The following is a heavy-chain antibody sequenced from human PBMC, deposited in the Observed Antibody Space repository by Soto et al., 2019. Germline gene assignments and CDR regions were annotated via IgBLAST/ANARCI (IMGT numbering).Heavy chain of an antibody. D-gene: IGHD3-10*01. Sequence: PGGSLRLSCGASGFTFRSYSMNLVRQAPGKGLEWVSSISSSSSYIYYADSVKGRFTISRDNAKNSLYLQMNSLRAEDTAVYYCARDRSEGSGSYYRAFDIWGQGTMVTVSS. CDR2: ISSSSSYI. CDR3: ARDRSEGSGSYYRAFDI. CDR1: GFTFRSYS. V-gene: IGHV3-21*01. J-gene: IGHJ3*02.